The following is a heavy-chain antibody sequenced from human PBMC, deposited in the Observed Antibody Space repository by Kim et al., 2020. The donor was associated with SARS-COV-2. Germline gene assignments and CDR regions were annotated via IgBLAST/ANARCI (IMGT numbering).Heavy chain of an antibody. V-gene: IGHV1-69*13. J-gene: IGHJ6*03. CDR2: IIPIFGTA. CDR1: GGTFSSYA. Sequence: SVKVSCKASGGTFSSYAISWVRQAPGQGLEWMGGIIPIFGTANYAQKFQGRVTITADESTSTAYMELSSLRSEDTAVYYCASPGRAAAGLSLRDYYYYMDVWGKGTTVTVSS. CDR3: ASPGRAAAGLSLRDYYYYMDV. D-gene: IGHD6-13*01.